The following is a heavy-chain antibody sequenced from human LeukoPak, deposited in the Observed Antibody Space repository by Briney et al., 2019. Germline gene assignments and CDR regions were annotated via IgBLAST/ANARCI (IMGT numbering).Heavy chain of an antibody. D-gene: IGHD6-13*01. CDR1: GFTFSSYW. CDR3: AREGPGYSSSWNVY. Sequence: RGPLRLSCAASGFTFSSYWMSWVREAPGKGLEWVANIKQDGSEKYYVDSVKGRFTISRDNAKNSLYLQMNSLRAEDTAVYYCAREGPGYSSSWNVYWAQGPLVTVPS. CDR2: IKQDGSEK. J-gene: IGHJ4*02. V-gene: IGHV3-7*01.